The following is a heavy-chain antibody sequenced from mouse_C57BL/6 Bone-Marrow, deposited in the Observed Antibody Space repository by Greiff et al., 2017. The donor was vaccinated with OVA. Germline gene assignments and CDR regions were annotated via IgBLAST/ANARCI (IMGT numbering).Heavy chain of an antibody. CDR2: ISNGGGST. V-gene: IGHV5-12*01. CDR1: GFTFSDYY. Sequence: EVKLMESGGGLVQPGGSLKLSCAASGFTFSDYYMYWVRQTPEKRLEWVAYISNGGGSTYYPDTVKGRFTISRDNAKNTLYLQMSRLKSEDTAMYYCASHYYGSSYEWFAYWGQGTLVTVSA. J-gene: IGHJ3*01. CDR3: ASHYYGSSYEWFAY. D-gene: IGHD1-1*01.